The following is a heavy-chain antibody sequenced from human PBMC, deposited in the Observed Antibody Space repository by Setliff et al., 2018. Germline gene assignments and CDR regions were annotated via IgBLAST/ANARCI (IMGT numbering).Heavy chain of an antibody. J-gene: IGHJ4*02. CDR3: ANHNPARWAVTGTPLDY. CDR1: GFTFSTYS. CDR2: ISGDSASI. V-gene: IGHV3-23*01. Sequence: GSLRLSCAASGFTFSTYSMSWARQAPGKGLEWVSAISGDSASIYYGDSVKGRSTISRDNSKNALYLQMNGLRAEDTAIYYCANHNPARWAVTGTPLDYWGQGTLVTVSS. D-gene: IGHD6-19*01.